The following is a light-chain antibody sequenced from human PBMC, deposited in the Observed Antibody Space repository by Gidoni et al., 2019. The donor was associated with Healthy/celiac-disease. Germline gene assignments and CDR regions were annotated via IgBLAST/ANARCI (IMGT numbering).Light chain of an antibody. CDR2: AAS. Sequence: DIQMTQSPSSLSASVGDRVTITCRESQSISSYLNWYQQKPGKAPKLLIYAASSLQSGVPSRFSGSGSGTDFTLTISSLQPEDFATYYCQQSYSTPPTFGQGNKVEIK. J-gene: IGKJ1*01. CDR3: QQSYSTPPT. CDR1: QSISSY. V-gene: IGKV1-39*01.